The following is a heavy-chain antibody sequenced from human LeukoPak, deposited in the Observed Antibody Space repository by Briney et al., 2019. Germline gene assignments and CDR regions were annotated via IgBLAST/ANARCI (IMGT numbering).Heavy chain of an antibody. CDR2: IKSKTDGGTT. D-gene: IGHD1-26*01. V-gene: IGHV3-15*01. CDR1: GGSFSGYY. J-gene: IGHJ5*02. CDR3: TTALSGSST. Sequence: ETLSLTRAVYGGSFSGYYWSWIRQPPGKGLEWVGRIKSKTDGGTTDYAAPVKGRFTISRDDSKNTLYLQMNSLKTEDTAVYYCTTALSGSSTWGQGTLVTVSS.